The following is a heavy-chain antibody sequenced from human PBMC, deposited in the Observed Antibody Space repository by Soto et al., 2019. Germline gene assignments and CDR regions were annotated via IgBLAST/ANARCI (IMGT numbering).Heavy chain of an antibody. CDR2: ISSSSSYI. Sequence: GGSLRLSCAASGFTFSSYSMNWVRPAPGKGVEWVSSISSSSSYIYYADSVKGRFTISRDNAKNSLYLQMNSLRAEDTAVYYCARDHNPGQLWLPGYYYYGMDVWGQGTTVTVSS. CDR1: GFTFSSYS. D-gene: IGHD5-18*01. J-gene: IGHJ6*02. CDR3: ARDHNPGQLWLPGYYYYGMDV. V-gene: IGHV3-21*01.